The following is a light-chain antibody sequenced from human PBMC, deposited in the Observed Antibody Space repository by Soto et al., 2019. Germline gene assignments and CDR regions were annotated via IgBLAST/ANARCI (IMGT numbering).Light chain of an antibody. CDR1: SSNIGSNY. CDR2: RNN. J-gene: IGLJ1*01. V-gene: IGLV1-47*01. CDR3: AAWDDGLSGNYV. Sequence: QSVLTQPPSASGTPGQRVTISCSGSSSNIGSNYVYWYQQLPGTAPKLLIYRNNQRPSGVPDRFSGSKSGTSASLAISGLRSEDEADDYCAAWDDGLSGNYVFGTGTKLTVL.